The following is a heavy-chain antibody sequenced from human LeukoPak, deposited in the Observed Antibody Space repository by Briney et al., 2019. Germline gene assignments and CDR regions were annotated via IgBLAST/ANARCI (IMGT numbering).Heavy chain of an antibody. V-gene: IGHV4-34*01. D-gene: IGHD2-21*01. Sequence: PSETLSLTCAVYGGSFSNYFWSWIRQPPGKGLEWIGEINQCGSTNYNPSLKSRVTISIDTSKNQFSLKLSSVTAADTAVYYCATVYLFFDYWGQGTLVTVSS. CDR1: GGSFSNYF. CDR2: INQCGST. CDR3: ATVYLFFDY. J-gene: IGHJ4*02.